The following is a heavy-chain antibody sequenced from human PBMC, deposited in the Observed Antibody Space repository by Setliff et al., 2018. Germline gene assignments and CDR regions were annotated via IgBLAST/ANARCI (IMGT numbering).Heavy chain of an antibody. CDR1: GASISGYY. D-gene: IGHD3-22*01. CDR3: AREGDTSGYYYGGGFDY. CDR2: LYYSGTT. Sequence: SETLSLTCSVSGASISGYYWSWIRQSPTKGLEWIGSLYYSGTTSHNPSLKSRVTMSADTSKRQFFLKLSSVTTADTALYYCAREGDTSGYYYGGGFDYWGQGIPVTVSS. J-gene: IGHJ4*02. V-gene: IGHV4-59*01.